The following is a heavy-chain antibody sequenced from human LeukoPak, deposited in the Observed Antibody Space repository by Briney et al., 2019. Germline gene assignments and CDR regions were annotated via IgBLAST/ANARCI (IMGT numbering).Heavy chain of an antibody. D-gene: IGHD3-16*01. Sequence: SQTLSLTSAISGDSVSSNSGAGNWIRQSPSRGLEWLGKTYYRSKWYNDYAVSVKSRITINPVTSKNQFSLHLNSVTPEDTAVYYCARSLWGGAFDIWGQGTMVAVSS. V-gene: IGHV6-1*01. CDR1: GDSVSSNSGA. CDR2: TYYRSKWYN. CDR3: ARSLWGGAFDI. J-gene: IGHJ3*02.